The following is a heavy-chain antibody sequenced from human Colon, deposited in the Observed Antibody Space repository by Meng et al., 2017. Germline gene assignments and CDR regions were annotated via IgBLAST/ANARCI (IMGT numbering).Heavy chain of an antibody. V-gene: IGHV4-4*02. CDR1: SGAISSSNW. CDR3: VRQGMTSYSWGY. D-gene: IGHD3-9*01. CDR2: ISQSGTT. Sequence: QLPRQETGPGLRKPSGTLSLHCLVCSGAISSSNWWSWVRQPPGKGLEWIGEISQSGTTYYNPSLKSRVTITGDWSKNQFSLNLNSVTAADTALYYCVRQGMTSYSWGYWGQGTLVTVSS. J-gene: IGHJ4*02.